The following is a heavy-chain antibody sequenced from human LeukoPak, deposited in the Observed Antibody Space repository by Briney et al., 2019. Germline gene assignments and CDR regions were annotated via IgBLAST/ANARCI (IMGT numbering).Heavy chain of an antibody. CDR2: IYYSGST. D-gene: IGHD6-13*01. J-gene: IGHJ6*03. V-gene: IGHV4-59*01. CDR3: ASYGSSFHRYYYYMDV. CDR1: RGSLSSYY. Sequence: SETLSLTCIVSRGSLSSYYWSWIRQPPGTGLEWIGYIYYSGSTNYNPSLKSRVTISVDTSKNQFSLKLSSVTAADTAVYYCASYGSSFHRYYYYMDVWGKGTTVTVSS.